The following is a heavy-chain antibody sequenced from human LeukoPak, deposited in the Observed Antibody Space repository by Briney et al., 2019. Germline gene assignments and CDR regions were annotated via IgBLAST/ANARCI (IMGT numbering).Heavy chain of an antibody. Sequence: TGGSLRLSCAASGFTFSSYAMSWVRQAPGKGLEWVSAISGSGGSTYYADSVKGRFTISRDNSKNTLYLQMNSLRAEDTAVYYCAKVSRKSGSYYGQYYFDYWGQGTLVTVSS. CDR1: GFTFSSYA. CDR3: AKVSRKSGSYYGQYYFDY. V-gene: IGHV3-23*01. D-gene: IGHD1-26*01. CDR2: ISGSGGST. J-gene: IGHJ4*02.